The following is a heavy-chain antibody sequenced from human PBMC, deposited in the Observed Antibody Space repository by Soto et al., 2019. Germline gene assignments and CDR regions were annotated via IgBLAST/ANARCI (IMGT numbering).Heavy chain of an antibody. V-gene: IGHV1-69*01. D-gene: IGHD1-26*01. CDR1: GDAFSNYI. CDR2: IIPMFGTP. J-gene: IGHJ4*02. Sequence: QVQLVQSGAEVKKPGSSVKVSCKASGDAFSNYIFDWVRQAPGQGLEWMGGIIPMFGTPKYAETFQDRVTISAEVSTATAYMELTSLRFDDTAVYYCARGRDQPPVGLYFDSWGEGSRVTVSS. CDR3: ARGRDQPPVGLYFDS.